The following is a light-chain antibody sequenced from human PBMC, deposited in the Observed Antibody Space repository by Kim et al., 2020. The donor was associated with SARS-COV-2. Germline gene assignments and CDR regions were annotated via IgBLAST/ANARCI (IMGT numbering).Light chain of an antibody. CDR1: QSVTSSY. V-gene: IGKV3-20*01. CDR2: GAS. CDR3: QQYGTPPYT. Sequence: LSPGESATLSCRASQSVTSSYLAWYQQKPGQAPRLLIYGASSRATGVPDRFSGGGSGTDFTLTISRLEPEDFAVYYCQQYGTPPYTFGQGTKLEI. J-gene: IGKJ2*01.